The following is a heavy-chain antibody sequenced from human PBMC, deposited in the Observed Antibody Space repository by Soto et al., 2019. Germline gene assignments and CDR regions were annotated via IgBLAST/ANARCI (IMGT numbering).Heavy chain of an antibody. Sequence: SVKVSCKAYGGTFSSYAISWVRQAPGQGLEWMGGIIPIFGTANYAQKFQGRVTITADESTSTAYMELSSLRSEDTAVYYCARAYYDFWSGYYPDYGMDVWGQGTTVTVSS. V-gene: IGHV1-69*13. CDR2: IIPIFGTA. CDR3: ARAYYDFWSGYYPDYGMDV. CDR1: GGTFSSYA. J-gene: IGHJ6*02. D-gene: IGHD3-3*01.